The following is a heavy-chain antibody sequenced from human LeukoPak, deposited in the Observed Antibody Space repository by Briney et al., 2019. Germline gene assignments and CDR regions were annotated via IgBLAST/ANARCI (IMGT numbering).Heavy chain of an antibody. CDR3: ARVAVADNNWFDP. D-gene: IGHD6-19*01. CDR1: GYTFTGYY. J-gene: IGHJ5*02. Sequence: ASVKVSCKASGYTFTGYYMHWVRQAPGQGLEWMGWMNPNSGNTGYAQKFQGRVTMTRNTSISTAYMELSSLRSEDTAVYYCARVAVADNNWFDPWGQGTLVTVSS. CDR2: MNPNSGNT. V-gene: IGHV1-8*02.